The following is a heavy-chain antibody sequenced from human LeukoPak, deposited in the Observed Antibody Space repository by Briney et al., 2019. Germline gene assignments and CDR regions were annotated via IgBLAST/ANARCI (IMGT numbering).Heavy chain of an antibody. V-gene: IGHV3-21*01. Sequence: GGSLRLSCAASGFTFSGSAMHWVRQASGKGLEWVSSISSSSRYIYYADSVKGRFTISRDNAKNSLYLQMNSLRAEDTAVYYCARDSAMIVVVMDYWGQGTLVTVSS. J-gene: IGHJ4*02. CDR2: ISSSSRYI. CDR3: ARDSAMIVVVMDY. CDR1: GFTFSGSA. D-gene: IGHD3-22*01.